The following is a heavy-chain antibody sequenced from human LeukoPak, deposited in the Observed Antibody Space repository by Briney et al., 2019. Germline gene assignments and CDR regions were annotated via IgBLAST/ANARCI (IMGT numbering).Heavy chain of an antibody. CDR1: GFTFGDYG. V-gene: IGHV3-73*01. J-gene: IGHJ4*02. CDR2: IRSKANSYAT. D-gene: IGHD2-15*01. Sequence: GGSLRLSCTTSGFTFGDYGMHWVRQASGKGLEWVGRIRSKANSYATAYAASVKGRFTISRDDSKNTAYLQMNSLKTEDTAVYYCSVNYCSGGSCYMLWGQGTLVTVSS. CDR3: SVNYCSGGSCYML.